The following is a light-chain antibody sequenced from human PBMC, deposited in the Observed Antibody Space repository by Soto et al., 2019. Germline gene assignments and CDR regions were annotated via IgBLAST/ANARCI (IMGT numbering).Light chain of an antibody. V-gene: IGKV3-20*01. Sequence: IGLTQSPGTLSLSPGERATLSCRASQSVSSSYLAWYQQKPGQAPRLLIYGASSRATGIPDRFSGSGSGTDFTLTISRLEPEDFAVYYCQQYGSSLSWTFGQGTKVDI. CDR3: QQYGSSLSWT. CDR2: GAS. J-gene: IGKJ1*01. CDR1: QSVSSSY.